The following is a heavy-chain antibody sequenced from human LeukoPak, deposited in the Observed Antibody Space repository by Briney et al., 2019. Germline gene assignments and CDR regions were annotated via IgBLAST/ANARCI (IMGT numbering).Heavy chain of an antibody. CDR3: ARVVGPNYYGSPLDY. CDR2: IIPILGIA. D-gene: IGHD3-10*01. V-gene: IGHV1-69*04. CDR1: GGTLSSYA. J-gene: IGHJ4*02. Sequence: SVKVSCKASGGTLSSYAISWVRQAPGQGLEWMGRIIPILGIANYAQKFQGRVTITADKSTSTAYMELSSLRSEDTAVYYCARVVGPNYYGSPLDYWGQGTLVTVSS.